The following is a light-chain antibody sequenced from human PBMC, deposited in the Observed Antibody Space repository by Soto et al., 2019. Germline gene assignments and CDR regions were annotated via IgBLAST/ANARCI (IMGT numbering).Light chain of an antibody. Sequence: DIVMTQSPDSLAVSLGERATINCKPSQSVLYSSNNKNYLAWYQQKPGQPPKLLIYWASTRESGVPDRFSGSGSGTDLTLPISSLQAEDVAVYYCQQYYSTPYTFGQGTKLEIK. CDR2: WAS. CDR3: QQYYSTPYT. J-gene: IGKJ2*01. V-gene: IGKV4-1*01. CDR1: QSVLYSSNNKNY.